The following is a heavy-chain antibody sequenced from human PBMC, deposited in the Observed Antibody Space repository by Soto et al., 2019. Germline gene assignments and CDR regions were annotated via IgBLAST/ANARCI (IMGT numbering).Heavy chain of an antibody. D-gene: IGHD2-15*01. CDR1: GFTVSNTY. V-gene: IGHV3-66*01. Sequence: EMQLVESGGGLVQPGGSLRLSCAASGFTVSNTYLSWVRQAPGRGLEWVSVIYSDGRTFYADSVKGRFTISRDHSKNSLYLQMNSLRVEDTAVYYCTRDPVDSPDCDYWGQGTLVTVSS. CDR3: TRDPVDSPDCDY. J-gene: IGHJ4*02. CDR2: IYSDGRT.